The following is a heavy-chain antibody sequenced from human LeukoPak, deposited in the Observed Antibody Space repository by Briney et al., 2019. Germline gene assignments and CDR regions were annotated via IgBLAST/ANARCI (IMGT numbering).Heavy chain of an antibody. CDR2: IIPIFGTA. D-gene: IGHD2-2*01. Sequence: SVKVSCKASGGTFSSYAISWVRQAPGQGLEWMGGIIPIFGTANYAQKFQGRVTITTDESTSTAYMELSSLRSEDTAVYYCARTGVGEYQLRLYYMDVWGKGTTVTVSS. J-gene: IGHJ6*03. CDR1: GGTFSSYA. CDR3: ARTGVGEYQLRLYYMDV. V-gene: IGHV1-69*05.